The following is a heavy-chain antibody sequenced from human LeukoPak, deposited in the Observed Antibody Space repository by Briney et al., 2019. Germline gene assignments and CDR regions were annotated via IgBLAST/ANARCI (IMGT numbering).Heavy chain of an antibody. D-gene: IGHD2-8*02. V-gene: IGHV1-2*02. J-gene: IGHJ4*02. Sequence: ASVKVSCKASGYTFTGYYVHWVRQAPGQGLEWMGWINPNSGGTKYAQKFQGRVTMTGDTSISTAYMELSRLRSDDTAVYYCARDGFAAAGGVYWGQGTLVTVSS. CDR1: GYTFTGYY. CDR3: ARDGFAAAGGVY. CDR2: INPNSGGT.